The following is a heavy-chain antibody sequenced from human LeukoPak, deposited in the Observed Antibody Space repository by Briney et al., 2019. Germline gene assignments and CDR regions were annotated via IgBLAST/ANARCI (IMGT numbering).Heavy chain of an antibody. J-gene: IGHJ4*02. V-gene: IGHV1-18*01. D-gene: IGHD3-22*01. CDR2: ISAYNGNT. CDR1: GYTFTSYG. CDR3: ARDGRYYDSSGYTHFDY. Sequence: GASVTVSCKASGYTFTSYGISWVRQAPGQGLEWMGWISAYNGNTNYAQKLQGRVTMTTDTSTSTAYMELRSLRSDDTAVYYCARDGRYYDSSGYTHFDYWGQGTLLTVSS.